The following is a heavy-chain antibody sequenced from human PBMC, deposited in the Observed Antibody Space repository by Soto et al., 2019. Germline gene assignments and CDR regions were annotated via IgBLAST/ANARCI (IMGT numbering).Heavy chain of an antibody. CDR3: ARVRYYYDSSGYYYEGAFDI. CDR2: INPNSGGT. D-gene: IGHD3-22*01. Sequence: ASVKVSCKASGYTFTRYYMHWVRQAPGQGLEWMGWINPNSGGTNYAQKFQGWVTMTRDTSISTAYMELSRLRSDDTAVYYCARVRYYYDSSGYYYEGAFDIWGQGTMVTVSS. CDR1: GYTFTRYY. V-gene: IGHV1-2*04. J-gene: IGHJ3*02.